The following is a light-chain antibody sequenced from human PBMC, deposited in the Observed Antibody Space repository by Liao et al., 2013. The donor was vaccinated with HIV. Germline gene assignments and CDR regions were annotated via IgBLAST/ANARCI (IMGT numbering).Light chain of an antibody. CDR3: QAWASSTYVT. CDR1: KLGEKI. J-gene: IGLJ2*01. V-gene: IGLV3-1*01. CDR2: QNY. Sequence: SYELTQPPSVSVSPGQTASIACSGNKLGEKIASWYQLKAGQSPQVVIYQNYERPSGIPDRFSGSNSGNTATLTITGAQAVDEADYYCQAWASSTYVTFGGGTKLTVL.